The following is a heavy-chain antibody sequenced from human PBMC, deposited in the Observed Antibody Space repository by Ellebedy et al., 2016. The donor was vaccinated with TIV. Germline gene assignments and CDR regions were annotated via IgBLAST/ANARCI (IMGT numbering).Heavy chain of an antibody. CDR2: IIPIFGTA. D-gene: IGHD3-22*01. CDR1: GGTFSSYA. V-gene: IGHV1-69*13. Sequence: AASVKVSCKASGGTFSSYAISWVRQAPGQGLEWMGGIIPIFGTANYAQKFQGRVTITADESTSTAYMELSSLRSEDTAVYYCAGLDSSGGMFDYWGQGTLVTVSS. CDR3: AGLDSSGGMFDY. J-gene: IGHJ4*02.